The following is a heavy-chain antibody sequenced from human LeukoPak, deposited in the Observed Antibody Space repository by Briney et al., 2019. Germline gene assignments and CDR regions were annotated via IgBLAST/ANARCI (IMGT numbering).Heavy chain of an antibody. J-gene: IGHJ4*02. CDR3: TTAMDDYGDYVEF. V-gene: IGHV3-15*01. D-gene: IGHD4-17*01. CDR1: GFTFSNAW. CDR2: IKSKTDGGTT. Sequence: GGSLRLSCAASGFTFSNAWMSWVRQAPGKGLEWVGRIKSKTDGGTTDYAAPVKGRFTISRDDSKNTLYLQMSSLKTEDTAVYYCTTAMDDYGDYVEFWGQGTLVTVSS.